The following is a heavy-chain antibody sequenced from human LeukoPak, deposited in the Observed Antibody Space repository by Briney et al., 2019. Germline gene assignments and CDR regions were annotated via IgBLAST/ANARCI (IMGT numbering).Heavy chain of an antibody. CDR2: ISGSGGST. CDR1: GFTLSSYA. J-gene: IGHJ4*02. V-gene: IGHV3-23*01. CDR3: ANHYDSSGYAFDY. Sequence: GGSLRLSCAASGFTLSSYAMSWVRQAPGKGLEWVSAISGSGGSTYYADSVKGRFTISRDNAKNSLYLQMNSLRAEDTAVYYCANHYDSSGYAFDYWGQGTLVTVSS. D-gene: IGHD3-22*01.